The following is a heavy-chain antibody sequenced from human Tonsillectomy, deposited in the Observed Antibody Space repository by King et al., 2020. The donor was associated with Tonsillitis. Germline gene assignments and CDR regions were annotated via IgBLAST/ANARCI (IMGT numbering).Heavy chain of an antibody. J-gene: IGHJ5*02. CDR2: IFSNDEK. CDR1: GFSLTNYRMG. D-gene: IGHD4-11*01. V-gene: IGHV2-26*01. Sequence: VTLKESGPVLVKPTETLTLTCTVSGFSLTNYRMGVIWIRQPPGKALEWLAHIFSNDEKTYSTSLKMRLTISKDTSNSQVVLTMTNMDPLDTATYYCARWSSNNYEDWFDPWGQGTLVTVSS. CDR3: ARWSSNNYEDWFDP.